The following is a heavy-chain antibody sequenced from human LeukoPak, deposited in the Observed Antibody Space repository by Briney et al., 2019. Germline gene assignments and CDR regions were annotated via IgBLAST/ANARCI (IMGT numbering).Heavy chain of an antibody. CDR3: AREVQQWLQRDYYYGMDV. Sequence: GGSLRLSCAASGFTFSSYGMHWVRQAPGKGLEWVAVIWNDGSNKYYADSVKGRFTISRDNSKNTLYLQMNSLRAEDTAVYYCAREVQQWLQRDYYYGMDVWGQGTTVTVSS. V-gene: IGHV3-33*01. CDR1: GFTFSSYG. D-gene: IGHD6-19*01. J-gene: IGHJ6*02. CDR2: IWNDGSNK.